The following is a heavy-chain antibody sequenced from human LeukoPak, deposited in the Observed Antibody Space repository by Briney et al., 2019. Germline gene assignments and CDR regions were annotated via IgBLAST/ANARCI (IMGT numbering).Heavy chain of an antibody. CDR3: AHSKEDYFDRSGYYDY. V-gene: IGHV2-5*01. CDR1: GFSLSTSGVG. J-gene: IGHJ4*02. CDR2: IYWNDDK. Sequence: SGPTLVNPTQTLTLTCTFSGFSLSTSGVGVGWIRQPPGKALEWLALIYWNDDKRYSPSLKTRLTLTKDSSKNQVVLTMTNMDPVDTATYYCAHSKEDYFDRSGYYDYWGQGTPVTVSS. D-gene: IGHD3-22*01.